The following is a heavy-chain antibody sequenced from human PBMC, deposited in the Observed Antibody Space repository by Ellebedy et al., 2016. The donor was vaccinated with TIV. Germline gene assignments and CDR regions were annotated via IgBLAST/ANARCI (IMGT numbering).Heavy chain of an antibody. J-gene: IGHJ4*02. CDR2: INGGGGST. Sequence: GGSLRLSXAASGFPFGNYAMSWVRQAPGKGLEWVSVINGGGGSTYYADSVKGRFTISRDNSMGTLDLQMNGLRAEDTAVYYCAKDSQYSTGWFLYFDSWGQGTLVTVSS. CDR1: GFPFGNYA. D-gene: IGHD6-19*01. CDR3: AKDSQYSTGWFLYFDS. V-gene: IGHV3-23*01.